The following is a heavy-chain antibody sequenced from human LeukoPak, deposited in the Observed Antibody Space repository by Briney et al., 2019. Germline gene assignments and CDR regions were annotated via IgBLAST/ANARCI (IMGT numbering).Heavy chain of an antibody. CDR2: IYYSGST. D-gene: IGHD6-6*01. CDR1: GGSISSSSYY. Sequence: SETLSLTCTVSGGSISSSSYYWGWIRQPPGKGLEWIGSIYYSGSTYYNPSLKSRVTISVDTSKNQFSLKLSSVTAADTAVYYCAREVEYSSSSSDYWGQGTLVTVSS. CDR3: AREVEYSSSSSDY. V-gene: IGHV4-39*02. J-gene: IGHJ4*02.